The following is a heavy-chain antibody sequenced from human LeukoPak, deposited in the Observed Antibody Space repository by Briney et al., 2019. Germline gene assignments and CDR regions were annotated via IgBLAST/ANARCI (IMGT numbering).Heavy chain of an antibody. Sequence: NPSETLSLTCAVYGGSFSGYYWSWIRQPPGKGLQWIGEINHSGSTNYNPSLKSRVTISVDTSKNQISLKLSSVTAADTAVYYCARVPYDTSGYPHYFDYWSLGTLVTVCS. J-gene: IGHJ4*02. CDR3: ARVPYDTSGYPHYFDY. V-gene: IGHV4-34*01. CDR1: GGSFSGYY. D-gene: IGHD3-22*01. CDR2: INHSGST.